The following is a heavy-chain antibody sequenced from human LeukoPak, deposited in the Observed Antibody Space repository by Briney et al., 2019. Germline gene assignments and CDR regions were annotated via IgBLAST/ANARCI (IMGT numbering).Heavy chain of an antibody. V-gene: IGHV3-48*03. Sequence: GGSLRLSCAASGFTFSSYEMNWVRQAPGKGLEWVSYISSSGSTIYYADSVKGRFTISRDNSKNTLYLQMNSLRAEDTAVYYCAKDPAAAGTTMFDPWGQGTLVTVSS. CDR3: AKDPAAAGTTMFDP. J-gene: IGHJ5*02. CDR2: ISSSGSTI. D-gene: IGHD6-13*01. CDR1: GFTFSSYE.